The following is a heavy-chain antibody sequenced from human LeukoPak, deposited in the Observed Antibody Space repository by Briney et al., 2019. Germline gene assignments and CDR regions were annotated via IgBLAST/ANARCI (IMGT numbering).Heavy chain of an antibody. CDR3: ASYGYYYESSGYKRRTPVDY. D-gene: IGHD3-22*01. CDR2: IYYTGST. V-gene: IGHV4-61*05. CDR1: GGSISSSSYY. Sequence: SETLSLTCTVSGGSISSSSYYWGWIRQPPGKGLEWIGYIYYTGSTNYNPSLKSRVTMSVDTSKNQFSLNLSSVTAADTAVYYCASYGYYYESSGYKRRTPVDYWGQGTLVTVSS. J-gene: IGHJ4*02.